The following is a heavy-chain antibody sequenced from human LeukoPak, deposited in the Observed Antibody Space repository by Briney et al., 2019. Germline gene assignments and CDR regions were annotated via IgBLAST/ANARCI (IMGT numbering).Heavy chain of an antibody. J-gene: IGHJ4*02. CDR1: GGSISSYY. Sequence: SETLSLTCTVSGGSISSYYWSWIRQPPGKGLEWIGYIYYSGSTNYNPSLKSRVTISVDTSKNQFSLKLSSVTAADTAVYYCARGITGHYGNDYWGQGTLVTVSS. V-gene: IGHV4-59*01. CDR3: ARGITGHYGNDY. CDR2: IYYSGST. D-gene: IGHD3-9*01.